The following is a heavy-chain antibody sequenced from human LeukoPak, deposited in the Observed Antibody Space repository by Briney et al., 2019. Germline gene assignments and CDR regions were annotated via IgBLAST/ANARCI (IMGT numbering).Heavy chain of an antibody. CDR3: ARLSEDIVVVVAATGFDY. CDR1: DGSFSGYY. J-gene: IGHJ4*02. Sequence: PSETLSLTCAVYDGSFSGYYWSWIRQPPGKGLEWIGEINHSGSTNYNPSLKSRVTISIYTSRNQFSLKLSSVTAADTAVYYCARLSEDIVVVVAATGFDYWGQGTLVTVSS. D-gene: IGHD2-15*01. CDR2: INHSGST. V-gene: IGHV4-34*01.